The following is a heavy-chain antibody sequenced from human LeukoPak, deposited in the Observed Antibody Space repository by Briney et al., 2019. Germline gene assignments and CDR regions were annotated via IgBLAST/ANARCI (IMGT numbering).Heavy chain of an antibody. J-gene: IGHJ6*02. CDR2: IYYSGST. D-gene: IGHD4-17*01. V-gene: IGHV4-30-4*08. Sequence: PSQTLSLTCTVSGGSISSGDYYWSWIRQPPGKGLEWIGYIYYSGSTYYNPSLKSRVTISVDTSKNQFSLKLTSVTAADTAVYYCARLGTVTPSGDYYYYYGMDVWGQGTTVTVSS. CDR3: ARLGTVTPSGDYYYYYGMDV. CDR1: GGSISSGDYY.